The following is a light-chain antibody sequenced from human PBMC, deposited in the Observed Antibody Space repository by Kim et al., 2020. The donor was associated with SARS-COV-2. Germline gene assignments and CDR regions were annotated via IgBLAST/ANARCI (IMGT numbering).Light chain of an antibody. V-gene: IGLV3-19*01. CDR3: NSRDNSGNHRV. CDR1: SLRSYY. J-gene: IGLJ3*02. CDR2: GKN. Sequence: ALGQTVRITCQGDSLRSYYASWYQQKPGQAPVLVIYGKNNRPSGIPDRFSGSSSGNTASLTITGAQAEDEADYYCNSRDNSGNHRVFGGGTKVTVL.